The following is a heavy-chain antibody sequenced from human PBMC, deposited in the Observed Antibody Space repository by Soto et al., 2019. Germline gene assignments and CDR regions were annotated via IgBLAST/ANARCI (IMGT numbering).Heavy chain of an antibody. CDR1: GFTFSSYA. J-gene: IGHJ6*02. V-gene: IGHV3-23*01. Sequence: EVQLLESGGGLGQPGGSLRLSCAASGFTFSSYAMSWVRQAPGKGLEWVSTISNSGRNTYYGDSVKGRFTISRDNSKNTLDLQVSSLRADDTAVYYCASAYSHYYGLDVWGQGTAVTVSS. CDR3: ASAYSHYYGLDV. CDR2: ISNSGRNT.